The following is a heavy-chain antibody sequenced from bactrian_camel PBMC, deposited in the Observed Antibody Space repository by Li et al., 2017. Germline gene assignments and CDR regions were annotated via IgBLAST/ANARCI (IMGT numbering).Heavy chain of an antibody. V-gene: IGHV3S10*01. J-gene: IGHJ4*01. D-gene: IGHD2*01. CDR1: EYTSSMYC. CDR2: IDSNGRT. Sequence: DVQLVESGGGSVQAGTSLTLTCVASEYTSSMYCMGWFRQAPGKEHEGVAQIDSNGRTAYADSVKGRFTISKDGAKPALYLQMDSLKPEDTATYFCAAYGVSRCRVGVTRGRYLNYWARGTQVTVS. CDR3: AAYGVSRCRVGVTRGRYLNY.